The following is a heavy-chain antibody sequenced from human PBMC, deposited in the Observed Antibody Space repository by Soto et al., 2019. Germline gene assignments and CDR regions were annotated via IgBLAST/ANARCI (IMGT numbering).Heavy chain of an antibody. Sequence: QVQLVQSGAEVKRPGASVKVSCKASGYTFSSYNIYWVRQAKGQGLEWMGWMNPNSGDKGYAQKFLDRFTMTRDTTIRTAYLELDNLTSEDTAVYYGARGGRYLEWFPWFDPWGQGTLVTVYS. V-gene: IGHV1-8*01. CDR3: ARGGRYLEWFPWFDP. CDR1: GYTFSSYN. D-gene: IGHD3-3*01. J-gene: IGHJ5*02. CDR2: MNPNSGDK.